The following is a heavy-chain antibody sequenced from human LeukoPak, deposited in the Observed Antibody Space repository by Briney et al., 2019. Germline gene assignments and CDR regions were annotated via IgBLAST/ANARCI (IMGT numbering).Heavy chain of an antibody. V-gene: IGHV3-21*01. J-gene: IGHJ3*02. CDR3: ARDYDSSGLDAFDI. CDR1: GFTLSSYS. CDR2: ISSSSYI. D-gene: IGHD3-22*01. Sequence: GGSLRLSCAASGFTLSSYSMNWVRQAPGKGLEWVSSISSSSYIYYADSVKGRFTISRDNAKNSLYLQMNSLRAEDTAVYYCARDYDSSGLDAFDIWGQGTMVTVSS.